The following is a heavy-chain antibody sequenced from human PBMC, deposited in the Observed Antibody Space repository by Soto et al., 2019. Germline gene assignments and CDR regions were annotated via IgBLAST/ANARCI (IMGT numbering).Heavy chain of an antibody. CDR3: ARVRRFLEWFTDRIAEAGTFDY. CDR1: SGSISSSNW. J-gene: IGHJ4*02. Sequence: SETLSLTCAVSSGSISSSNWWSWVRQPPGKGLEWIGEIYHSGSTNYNPSLKSRVTISVDKSKNQFSLKLSSVTAADTAVYYCARVRRFLEWFTDRIAEAGTFDYWGQGTLVTVSS. V-gene: IGHV4-4*02. D-gene: IGHD3-3*01. CDR2: IYHSGST.